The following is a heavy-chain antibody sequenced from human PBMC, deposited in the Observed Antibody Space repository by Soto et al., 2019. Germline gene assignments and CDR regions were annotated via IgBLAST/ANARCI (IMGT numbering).Heavy chain of an antibody. CDR1: GFTFSSYG. Sequence: QVQLVESGGGVVQPGRSLRLSCAASGFTFSSYGMHWVRQAPGKGLEWVAVIWYDGSNNYYADSVKGRFTISRDNSKNTLYLQMNSLRAEDTAVYYCARAGSVTGYFDYWGQGTLVTVSS. CDR3: ARAGSVTGYFDY. CDR2: IWYDGSNN. D-gene: IGHD2-8*02. V-gene: IGHV3-33*01. J-gene: IGHJ4*02.